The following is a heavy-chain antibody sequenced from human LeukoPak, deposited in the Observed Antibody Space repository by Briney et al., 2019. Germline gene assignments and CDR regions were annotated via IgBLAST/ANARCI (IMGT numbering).Heavy chain of an antibody. V-gene: IGHV3-53*01. CDR1: GFTVSSNY. CDR3: ARGTRMTPFDY. D-gene: IGHD1-14*01. J-gene: IGHJ4*02. CDR2: IYSGGST. Sequence: GGCLRLSCAASGFTVSSNYMSWVRQAPGKGLEWVSVIYSGGSTYYADSVKGRFTISRDNSKNTLYLQMNSLRAEDTAVYYCARGTRMTPFDYWGQGTLVTVSS.